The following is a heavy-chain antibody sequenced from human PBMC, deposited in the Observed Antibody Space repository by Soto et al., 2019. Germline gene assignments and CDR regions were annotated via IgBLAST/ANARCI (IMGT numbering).Heavy chain of an antibody. J-gene: IGHJ6*02. CDR2: ISYDASHT. V-gene: IGHV3-30*18. D-gene: IGHD1-26*01. CDR1: GFTFNTCA. CDR3: AKSSGKSYPESRVMHG. Sequence: QVQVVESGGGVVQPGRSLRLSCAASGFTFNTCAMHWVRQAPGKGLEWVALISYDASHTDYADSVTGRFTISRDSSDNTLPLIMNSLRPEDTAVYYCAKSSGKSYPESRVMHGWGQGVTVTVSS.